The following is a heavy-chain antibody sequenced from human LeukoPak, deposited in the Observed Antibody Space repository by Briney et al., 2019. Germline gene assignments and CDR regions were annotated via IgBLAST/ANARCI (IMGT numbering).Heavy chain of an antibody. J-gene: IGHJ4*02. CDR1: GFTFTNSW. V-gene: IGHV3-7*01. CDR3: AREAVLERWLQLTSLDYFDY. CDR2: IKEDGTET. D-gene: IGHD5-24*01. Sequence: GGSLRLSCAASGFTFTNSWMTWVRQAPGKGLEWVANIKEDGTETYYVDSVKGRFTISRDNAKNSLYLQMNSLRAEDTAVYYCAREAVLERWLQLTSLDYFDYWGQGTLVTVSS.